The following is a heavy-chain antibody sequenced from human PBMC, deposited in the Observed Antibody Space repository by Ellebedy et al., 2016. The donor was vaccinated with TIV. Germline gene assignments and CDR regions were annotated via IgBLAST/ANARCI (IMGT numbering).Heavy chain of an antibody. CDR2: ISGYSGNT. Sequence: AASVKVSCKTSGYTFTSYGISWARQAPGQGLEWMGWISGYSGNTKYAQKLQGRVTMTSETSTSTAYMELRSLRSDDTAVYYCARDTPGGNRGDYWGQGTLVTVSS. J-gene: IGHJ4*02. D-gene: IGHD4-23*01. CDR3: ARDTPGGNRGDY. V-gene: IGHV1-18*01. CDR1: GYTFTSYG.